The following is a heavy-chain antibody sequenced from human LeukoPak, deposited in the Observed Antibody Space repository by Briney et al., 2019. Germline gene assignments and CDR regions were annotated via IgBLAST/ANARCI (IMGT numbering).Heavy chain of an antibody. Sequence: PETLSLTCAVYGGSFSGYYWSWIRQPPGKGLEWIGEINHSGSTNYNPSLKSRVTISVDTSKNQFSLKLSSVTAADTAVYYCARVGGAARLIDYWGQGTLVTVSS. J-gene: IGHJ4*02. D-gene: IGHD6-6*01. CDR1: GGSFSGYY. CDR3: ARVGGAARLIDY. CDR2: INHSGST. V-gene: IGHV4-34*01.